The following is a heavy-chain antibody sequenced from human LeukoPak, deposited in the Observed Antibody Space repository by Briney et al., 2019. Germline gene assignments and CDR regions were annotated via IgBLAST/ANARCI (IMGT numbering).Heavy chain of an antibody. J-gene: IGHJ6*03. CDR1: GDSVSSNSAA. Sequence: SQTLSLTCAISGDSVSSNSAAWNWIRQSPSRGLEWLGRTYYGSKWYNDYAVSVKSRITINPDTSKNQFSLQLNSVTPEDTAVYYCARGSKTSSRSQNYYYMDVWGKGTTVTVSS. CDR3: ARGSKTSSRSQNYYYMDV. V-gene: IGHV6-1*01. CDR2: TYYGSKWYN. D-gene: IGHD6-13*01.